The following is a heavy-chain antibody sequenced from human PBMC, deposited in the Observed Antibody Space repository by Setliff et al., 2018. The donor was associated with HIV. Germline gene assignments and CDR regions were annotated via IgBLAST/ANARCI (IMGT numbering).Heavy chain of an antibody. CDR1: GFTFSSYE. J-gene: IGHJ6*03. Sequence: HPGGSLRLSCAASGFTFSSYEMNWVRQAPGKGLEWIAYISGSGSTIYYADSVKGRFTISRDNAKNSLYLPMNSLRAEDTAVYYCARDLDYYYIDVWGKGTTVTVSS. CDR2: ISGSGSTI. CDR3: ARDLDYYYIDV. V-gene: IGHV3-48*03.